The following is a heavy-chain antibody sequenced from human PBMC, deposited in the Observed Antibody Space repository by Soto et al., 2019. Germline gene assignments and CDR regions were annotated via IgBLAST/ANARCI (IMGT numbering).Heavy chain of an antibody. CDR1: VVTFSSYA. Sequence: SSVKVSCKASVVTFSSYAISWVRHSPVQGLEWMGGIIPIFGTANYAQKFQGRVTITADESTSTAYMELSSLRSEDTAVYYCASGFEVSSGYYSGYFDYWGQGPLVTVSS. J-gene: IGHJ4*02. CDR3: ASGFEVSSGYYSGYFDY. V-gene: IGHV1-69*13. CDR2: IIPIFGTA. D-gene: IGHD3-22*01.